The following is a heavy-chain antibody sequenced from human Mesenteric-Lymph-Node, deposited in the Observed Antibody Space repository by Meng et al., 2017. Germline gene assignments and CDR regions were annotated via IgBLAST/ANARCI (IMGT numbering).Heavy chain of an antibody. CDR3: ARADIWFGELLPDY. Sequence: GGSLRLSCAASGFTFSDYYMTWIRQPPGQGLEWIASISPTGGSLYYADSVKGRFTISRDNAKNSLYLQMNSLRAEDTAVYYCARADIWFGELLPDYWGQGTLVTVSS. J-gene: IGHJ4*02. V-gene: IGHV3-11*04. D-gene: IGHD3-10*01. CDR1: GFTFSDYY. CDR2: ISPTGGSL.